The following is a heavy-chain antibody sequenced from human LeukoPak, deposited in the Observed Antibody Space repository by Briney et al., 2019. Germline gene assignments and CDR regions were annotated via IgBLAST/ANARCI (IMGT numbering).Heavy chain of an antibody. CDR3: ARHYPAYDSSGTNDY. J-gene: IGHJ4*02. D-gene: IGHD3-22*01. Sequence: GESLKISCKGSGYSFTSYWIGWVRQMPGKGLEWMGIIYPGDSDTRYSPSFQGQVTISADKSISTAYLQWSILKASDTAMYYCARHYPAYDSSGTNDYRGQGTLVTVSS. CDR2: IYPGDSDT. V-gene: IGHV5-51*01. CDR1: GYSFTSYW.